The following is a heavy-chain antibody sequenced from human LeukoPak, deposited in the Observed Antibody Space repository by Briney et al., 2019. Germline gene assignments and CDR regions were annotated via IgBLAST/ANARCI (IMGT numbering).Heavy chain of an antibody. CDR1: GFSFSSYA. J-gene: IGHJ3*02. D-gene: IGHD7-27*01. V-gene: IGHV3-23*01. CDR3: AKDFWGASDI. CDR2: ISGRGTST. Sequence: GGSLRLSCAASGFSFSSYAMSWVRQAPGKGLEWVSTISGRGTSTYYADSLKGRFTISRDNSKNTLFLQMNSLGAEDTAVYYCAKDFWGASDIWGQGTMVTVSS.